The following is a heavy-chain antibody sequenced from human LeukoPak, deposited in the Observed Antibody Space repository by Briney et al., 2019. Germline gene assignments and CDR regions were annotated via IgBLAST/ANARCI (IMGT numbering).Heavy chain of an antibody. J-gene: IGHJ5*02. D-gene: IGHD2-2*02. CDR3: ARDLGYCSSTSCYTPNWFDP. V-gene: IGHV4-30-4*01. Sequence: PSETLSLTCTVSGGSISSGDYYWSWIRQPPGKGLAWIGYIYYSGSTYYNPSLKSRVTISVDTSKNQFSLKLSSVTAADTAVYYCARDLGYCSSTSCYTPNWFDPWGQGTLVTVSS. CDR2: IYYSGST. CDR1: GGSISSGDYY.